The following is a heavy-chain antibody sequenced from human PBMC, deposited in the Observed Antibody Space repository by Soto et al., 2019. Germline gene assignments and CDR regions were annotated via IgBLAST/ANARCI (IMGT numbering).Heavy chain of an antibody. D-gene: IGHD1-7*01. V-gene: IGHV1-69*13. J-gene: IGHJ6*02. Sequence: ASVKVSCKASGGTFSSYAISWVRQAPGQGLEWMGGIIPIFGTANYAQKFQGRVTITADESTSTAYMELSRLRSEDTAVYYCERTGNTPYYYYGMDVWGQGTTVTVSS. CDR1: GGTFSSYA. CDR3: ERTGNTPYYYYGMDV. CDR2: IIPIFGTA.